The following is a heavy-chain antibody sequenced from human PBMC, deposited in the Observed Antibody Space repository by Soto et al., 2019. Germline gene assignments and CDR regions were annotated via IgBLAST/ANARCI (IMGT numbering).Heavy chain of an antibody. CDR1: GGSIGIYY. J-gene: IGHJ6*02. CDR3: VRQGDGALHGLVDV. D-gene: IGHD1-26*01. V-gene: IGHV4-59*08. CDR2: VHDSWGS. Sequence: PSETLSLTCTVSGGSIGIYYWSWIRQPPGKGLEWIGYVHDSWGSHYNPSLKSRVAISLDTSKSQFSLELTSVTATDTAVYYCVRQGDGALHGLVDVWGQGTTVTVSS.